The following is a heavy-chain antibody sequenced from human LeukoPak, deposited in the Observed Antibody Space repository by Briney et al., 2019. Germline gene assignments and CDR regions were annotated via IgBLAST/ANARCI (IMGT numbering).Heavy chain of an antibody. Sequence: PGGSLRLSCAASGFTFSSYAMSWVRQAPGKGLEWVSAITGSGGSTYYADSVKGRFTISRDNSKNTLYLQMNSLRAEDTAVYYCAKGWMATIGHYYYYMDVWGKGTTVTVSS. CDR1: GFTFSSYA. V-gene: IGHV3-23*01. CDR2: ITGSGGST. D-gene: IGHD5-24*01. J-gene: IGHJ6*03. CDR3: AKGWMATIGHYYYYMDV.